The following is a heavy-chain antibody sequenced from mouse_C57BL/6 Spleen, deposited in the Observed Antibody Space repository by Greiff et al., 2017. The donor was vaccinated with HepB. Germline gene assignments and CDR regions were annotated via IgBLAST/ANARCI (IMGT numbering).Heavy chain of an antibody. J-gene: IGHJ2*01. CDR1: GYTFTSYW. CDR2: IYPGSGST. Sequence: QVQLQQPGAELVKPGASVKMSCKASGYTFTSYWITWVKQRPGQGLEWIGDIYPGSGSTNYNEKFKSKATLTVDTSSSTAYMQLSSLTSEDSAVYYCARGPYGKSFFDYWGQGTTLTVSS. V-gene: IGHV1-55*01. CDR3: ARGPYGKSFFDY. D-gene: IGHD1-1*01.